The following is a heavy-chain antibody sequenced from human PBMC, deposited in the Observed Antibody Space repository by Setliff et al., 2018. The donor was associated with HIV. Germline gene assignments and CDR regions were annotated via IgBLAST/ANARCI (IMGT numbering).Heavy chain of an antibody. Sequence: SETLSLTCTVSGYSISNGYSWSWIRQPPGKGLEWIGYIYHSGSTYYNPSLKSRVTISVDRSKNQFSLKLSSVTAADTAMYYCVRGGPYYHCSGSYYSWFDPWGQGTLVTVSS. V-gene: IGHV4-38-2*02. CDR1: GYSISNGYS. J-gene: IGHJ5*02. D-gene: IGHD3-10*01. CDR3: VRGGPYYHCSGSYYSWFDP. CDR2: IYHSGST.